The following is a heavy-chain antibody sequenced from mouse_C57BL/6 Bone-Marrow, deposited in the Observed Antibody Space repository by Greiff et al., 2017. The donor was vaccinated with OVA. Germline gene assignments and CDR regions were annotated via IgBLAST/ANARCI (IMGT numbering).Heavy chain of an antibody. Sequence: QVQLQQSGAELVRPGASVTLSCKASGYTFTDYEMHWVKQTPVHGLEWIGAIDPETGGTAYNQKFKGKAILTAGKSSSTAYMELRSLTSEDSAVYYCTRWPRDYAMDYWGQGTSVTVSS. V-gene: IGHV1-15*01. CDR1: GYTFTDYE. J-gene: IGHJ4*01. CDR3: TRWPRDYAMDY. CDR2: IDPETGGT.